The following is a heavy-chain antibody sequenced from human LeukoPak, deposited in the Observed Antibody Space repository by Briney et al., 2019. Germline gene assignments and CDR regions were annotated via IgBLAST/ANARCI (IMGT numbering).Heavy chain of an antibody. V-gene: IGHV3-9*01. CDR2: ISWNSGSI. CDR1: GFTFDDYA. CDR3: ARVLEMAPCEDY. D-gene: IGHD5-12*01. Sequence: PGGSLRLSCAASGFTFDDYAMHWVRQAPGKGLEWVSGISWNSGSIGYADSVKGRFTISRDNAKNSLYLQMNSLRAEDTAVYYCARVLEMAPCEDYWGQGTLVTVSS. J-gene: IGHJ4*02.